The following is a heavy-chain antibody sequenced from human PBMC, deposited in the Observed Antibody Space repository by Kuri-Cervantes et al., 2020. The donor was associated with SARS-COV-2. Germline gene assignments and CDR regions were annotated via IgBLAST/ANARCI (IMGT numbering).Heavy chain of an antibody. D-gene: IGHD2-21*01. CDR1: GFTFSSYG. CDR3: AKDRVGVQDF. V-gene: IGHV3-30*02. J-gene: IGHJ4*02. CDR2: IWYDGSNK. Sequence: GESLKISCAASGFTFSSYGMHWVRQAPGKGLEWVAVIWYDGSNKYYADSVKGRFTISRDNSKNTLYLQMKSLRSEDTAMYYCAKDRVGVQDFWGQGTLVTVSS.